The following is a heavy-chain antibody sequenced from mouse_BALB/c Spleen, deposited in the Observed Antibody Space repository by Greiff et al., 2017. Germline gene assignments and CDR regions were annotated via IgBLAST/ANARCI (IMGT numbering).Heavy chain of an antibody. J-gene: IGHJ4*01. Sequence: EVKLMESGAELVKPGASVKLSCTASGFNIKDTYMHWVKQRPEQGLEWIGRIDPANGNTKYDPKFQGKATITADTSSNTAYLQLSSLTSEDTAVYYCARRYDGYYAMDYWGQGTSVTVSS. D-gene: IGHD2-14*01. CDR1: GFNIKDTY. V-gene: IGHV14-3*02. CDR3: ARRYDGYYAMDY. CDR2: IDPANGNT.